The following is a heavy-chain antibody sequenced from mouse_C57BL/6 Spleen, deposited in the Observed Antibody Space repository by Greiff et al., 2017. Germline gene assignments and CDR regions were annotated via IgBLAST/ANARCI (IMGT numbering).Heavy chain of an antibody. CDR3: ARGYYSNYEGYAMDY. Sequence: VQLKESGPGLVKPSQSLSLTCSVTGYSITSGYYWNWIRQFPGNKLEWMGYISYDGSNNYNPSLKNRISITRDTSKNQFFLKLNSVTTEDTATYYCARGYYSNYEGYAMDYWGQGTSVTVSS. J-gene: IGHJ4*01. CDR2: ISYDGSN. D-gene: IGHD2-5*01. V-gene: IGHV3-6*01. CDR1: GYSITSGYY.